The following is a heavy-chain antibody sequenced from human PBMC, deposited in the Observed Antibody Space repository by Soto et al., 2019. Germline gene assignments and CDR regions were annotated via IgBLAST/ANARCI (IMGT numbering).Heavy chain of an antibody. Sequence: GGSLRLSCAASGFTFSSYGMHWVRQAPGKGLEWVAVIWYDGSNKYYADSVKGRFTISRDNSKNTLYLQMNSLRAEDTAVYYCARDSSSRYYGMDVWGQGTTVTVS. CDR2: IWYDGSNK. D-gene: IGHD2-2*01. J-gene: IGHJ6*02. V-gene: IGHV3-33*01. CDR1: GFTFSSYG. CDR3: ARDSSSRYYGMDV.